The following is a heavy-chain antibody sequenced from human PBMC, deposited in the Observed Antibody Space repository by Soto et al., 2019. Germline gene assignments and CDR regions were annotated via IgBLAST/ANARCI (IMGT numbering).Heavy chain of an antibody. CDR2: IYYSGST. V-gene: IGHV4-30-4*01. J-gene: IGHJ4*02. CDR1: GGSISSGDYY. D-gene: IGHD2-21*02. Sequence: TLSLTCTVSGGSISSGDYYWSWIRQPPGKGLEWIGYIYYSGSTYYNPSLKSRVTISVDTSKNQFSLKLSSVTAADTAVYYCARAQRDCGGDCYFVIDYWGQGTLVTVSS. CDR3: ARAQRDCGGDCYFVIDY.